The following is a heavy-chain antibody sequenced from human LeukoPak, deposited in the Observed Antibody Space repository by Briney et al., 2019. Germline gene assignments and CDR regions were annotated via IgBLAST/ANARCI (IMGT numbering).Heavy chain of an antibody. V-gene: IGHV4-59*01. CDR1: GGSINSYY. D-gene: IGHD3-22*01. CDR2: IYYSGST. Sequence: SETLSLTCTVSGGSINSYYWSWIRQPPGKGLEWIGYIYYSGSTNYNPSLKSRVTISVDTSKNQFSLKLSSVTAADTAVYYCARAETEYYYDSSGYYLGYWGQGTLVTVSS. CDR3: ARAETEYYYDSSGYYLGY. J-gene: IGHJ4*02.